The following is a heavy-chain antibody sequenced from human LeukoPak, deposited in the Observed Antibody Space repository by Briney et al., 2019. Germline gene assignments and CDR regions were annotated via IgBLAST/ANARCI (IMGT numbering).Heavy chain of an antibody. Sequence: PSETLSLTCTVSGGSISSSSYYWGWIRQPPGEGLEWIGSTYYSGSTYYNPSLKSRVTISVDTSKNQFSLKLSSVTAADTAVYYCARHSYEYYDFWSGYSTGNYYYMDVWGKGTTVTVSS. D-gene: IGHD3-3*01. V-gene: IGHV4-39*01. CDR3: ARHSYEYYDFWSGYSTGNYYYMDV. J-gene: IGHJ6*03. CDR1: GGSISSSSYY. CDR2: TYYSGST.